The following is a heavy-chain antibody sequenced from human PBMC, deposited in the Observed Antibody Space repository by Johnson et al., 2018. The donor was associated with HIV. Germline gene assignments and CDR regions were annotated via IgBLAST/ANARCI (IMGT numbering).Heavy chain of an antibody. V-gene: IGHV3-11*04. Sequence: HVQLVESGGGLVKPGGSLRLSCAASGFTFSDYYMSWIRQAPGKGLEWVSYISSSGNTIYYADSVKGRVTISRDNAKNSLYLQMNSLRVEDTALYYCARDRCSSTTCLDAFDIWGQGTMVTVSS. CDR3: ARDRCSSTTCLDAFDI. J-gene: IGHJ3*02. CDR1: GFTFSDYY. CDR2: ISSSGNTI. D-gene: IGHD2-2*01.